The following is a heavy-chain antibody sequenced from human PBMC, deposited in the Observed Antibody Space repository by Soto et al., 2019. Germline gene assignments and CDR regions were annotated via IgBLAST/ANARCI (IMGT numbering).Heavy chain of an antibody. CDR1: GFTFSSYA. V-gene: IGHV3-23*01. Sequence: GGSLRLSCAASGFTFSSYAMSWVRQAPGKGLEWVSAISGSGGSTYYADSVKGRFTISRNNSKNTLYLQMNSLRAEDTAVYYCAKLGYWNDGRDYWGQGTLVTVSS. D-gene: IGHD1-1*01. J-gene: IGHJ4*02. CDR3: AKLGYWNDGRDY. CDR2: ISGSGGST.